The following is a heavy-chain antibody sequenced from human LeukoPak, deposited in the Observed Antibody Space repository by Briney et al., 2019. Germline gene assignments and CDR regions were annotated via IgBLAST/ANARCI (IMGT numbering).Heavy chain of an antibody. V-gene: IGHV3-7*03. CDR1: GFTFRSFW. CDR3: ARDPAY. J-gene: IGHJ4*02. CDR2: IKFDGTAT. Sequence: GGSLRLSCSGFGFTFRSFWMGWVRQAPGKGLEWVANIKFDGTATNYVDSVRGRFTISRDNAKNSVHLQMNTLRAEDTAVYYCARDPAYWGQGTLVTVSS.